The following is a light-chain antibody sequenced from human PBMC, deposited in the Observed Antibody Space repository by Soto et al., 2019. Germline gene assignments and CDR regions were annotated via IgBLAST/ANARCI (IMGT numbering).Light chain of an antibody. CDR3: QQYGSSPIT. V-gene: IGKV3-20*01. Sequence: EIVLTQSASTLSLSPGERATLSCRASQNVANYLDWYQQKPGQAPRLLIYGASSRATGIPDRFSGSGSGTDFTLTISRLEPEDFAVYYCQQYGSSPITFGQGTRWRL. CDR1: QNVANY. J-gene: IGKJ5*01. CDR2: GAS.